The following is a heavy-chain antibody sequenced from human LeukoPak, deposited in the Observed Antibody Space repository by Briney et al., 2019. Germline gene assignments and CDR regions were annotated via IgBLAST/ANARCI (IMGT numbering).Heavy chain of an antibody. CDR2: INPSGGST. CDR3: ARETNYYDSSGPQSRGVFDL. J-gene: IGHJ2*01. D-gene: IGHD3-22*01. V-gene: IGHV1-46*01. Sequence: APVKVSCKASGYTFTSYYMHWVRQAPGQGLEWMGIINPSGGSTSYAQKFQGKVTMTRDTSTSTVYMELSSLRSEDTAVYYCARETNYYDSSGPQSRGVFDLWGRGTLVTVSS. CDR1: GYTFTSYY.